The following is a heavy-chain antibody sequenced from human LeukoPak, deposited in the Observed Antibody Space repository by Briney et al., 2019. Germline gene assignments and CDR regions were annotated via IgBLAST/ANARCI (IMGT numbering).Heavy chain of an antibody. J-gene: IGHJ4*02. D-gene: IGHD3-10*01. CDR1: GFTFSSYA. CDR3: AKDRDYYLVGFFDY. CDR2: ISGSGVTT. V-gene: IGHV3-23*01. Sequence: PGGSLRLSCAASGFTFSSYAMSWVRQAPGKGLEWVSAISGSGVTTYYADSVKGRFTISRDNSKNTLYLQMNSLRAEDTALYYCAKDRDYYLVGFFDYWGQGNLVTVSS.